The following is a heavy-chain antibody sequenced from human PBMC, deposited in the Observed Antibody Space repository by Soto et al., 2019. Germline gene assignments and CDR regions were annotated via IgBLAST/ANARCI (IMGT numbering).Heavy chain of an antibody. J-gene: IGHJ4*02. CDR3: ARPYGVQFDY. Sequence: SETLSLTCAVYGGSFSGYYWSWIRQPPGKGLEWIGEINHSGSTNYNPSLKSRVTISVDTSKNQFSLKLSSVTAADTAVYYCARPYGVQFDYWGQGTLVTVSS. D-gene: IGHD4-17*01. V-gene: IGHV4-34*01. CDR1: GGSFSGYY. CDR2: INHSGST.